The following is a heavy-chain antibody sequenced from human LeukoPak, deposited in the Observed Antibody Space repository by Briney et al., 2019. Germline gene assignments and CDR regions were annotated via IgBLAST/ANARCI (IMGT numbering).Heavy chain of an antibody. V-gene: IGHV3-23*01. CDR1: GFTFSSYA. D-gene: IGHD3-9*01. CDR2: ISGSGGST. J-gene: IGHJ4*02. CDR3: AKAFTSRSPVRYFDWFRHPPIDGERGYFDY. Sequence: PGGSLRLSCAASGFTFSSYAMSWVRQAPGKGLEWVSAISGSGGSTYYADSVKGRFTISRDNSKNTLYLQMNSLRAEDTAVYYCAKAFTSRSPVRYFDWFRHPPIDGERGYFDYWGQGTLVTVSS.